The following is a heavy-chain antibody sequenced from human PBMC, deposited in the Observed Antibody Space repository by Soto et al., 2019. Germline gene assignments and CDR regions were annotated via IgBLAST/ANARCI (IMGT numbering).Heavy chain of an antibody. J-gene: IGHJ6*02. CDR3: ARDPRGSGWPYYYYYGMDV. D-gene: IGHD6-19*01. CDR1: GFTFSSYW. Sequence: GGSLRLSCAASGFTFSSYWMHWVRQAPGKGLVWVSRINSDGSSTSYADSVKGRFTISRDNAKNTLYLQMNSLRAEDTAVYYCARDPRGSGWPYYYYYGMDVWGQGTTVT. CDR2: INSDGSST. V-gene: IGHV3-74*01.